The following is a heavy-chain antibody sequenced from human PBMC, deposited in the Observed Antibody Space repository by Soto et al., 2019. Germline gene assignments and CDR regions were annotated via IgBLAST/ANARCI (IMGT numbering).Heavy chain of an antibody. J-gene: IGHJ4*02. CDR1: GFTYSNYA. CDR2: ITGIVGNT. Sequence: EVQVLESGGGLVQPGGSLRLPCAASGFTYSNYAMSWVRQAPGKGLEWVSTITGIVGNTYYADSVKGRFTISRDNSKNTLFLQMNSLRAEDTAMYYCAKSSLLHAFDYWGQGTLVTVSS. D-gene: IGHD6-13*01. CDR3: AKSSLLHAFDY. V-gene: IGHV3-23*01.